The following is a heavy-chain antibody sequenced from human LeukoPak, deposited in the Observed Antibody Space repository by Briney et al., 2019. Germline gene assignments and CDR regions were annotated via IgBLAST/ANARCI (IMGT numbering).Heavy chain of an antibody. CDR2: INPNTGGT. CDR3: ARQTGTTAKEVNWFDP. J-gene: IGHJ5*02. V-gene: IGHV1-2*02. Sequence: ASVKVSCKASGYAFTGYYMHWVRQAPGQGLEWMGWINPNTGGTNYAQKFQGRVTMTRDTSISTAYMELSSLTSDDTAVYSCARQTGTTAKEVNWFDPWGQGTLVTVPS. CDR1: GYAFTGYY. D-gene: IGHD1-1*01.